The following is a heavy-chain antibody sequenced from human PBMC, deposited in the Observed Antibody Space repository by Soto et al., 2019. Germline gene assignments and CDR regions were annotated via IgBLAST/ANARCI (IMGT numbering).Heavy chain of an antibody. V-gene: IGHV2-5*02. CDR1: GFSLSTSGVG. Sequence: QITLKESGPTLVKPTQTLTLTCTFSGFSLSTSGVGVGWIRQPPGKALECLALIYWDDDKRYSPSLKSRLNITKDTSKTQVVLTMTNMDPVDTATYYCAQIPNYYQYNWFDPWGQGTLVTVSS. CDR2: IYWDDDK. D-gene: IGHD3-10*01. J-gene: IGHJ5*02. CDR3: AQIPNYYQYNWFDP.